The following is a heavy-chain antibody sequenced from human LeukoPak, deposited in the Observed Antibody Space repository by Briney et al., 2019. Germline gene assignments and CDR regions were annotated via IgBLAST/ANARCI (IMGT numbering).Heavy chain of an antibody. J-gene: IGHJ4*02. Sequence: SETLSLTCSVSGASISSFYWTWIRQPPGKGLEWIGHIYYTGDTNYNPSLKSRVTMSIDTSKNQFSLKLSSVTAADSAVYYCARGYSGSFVYWGQGTLVTVSS. CDR3: ARGYSGSFVY. D-gene: IGHD1-26*01. CDR2: IYYTGDT. V-gene: IGHV4-59*01. CDR1: GASISSFY.